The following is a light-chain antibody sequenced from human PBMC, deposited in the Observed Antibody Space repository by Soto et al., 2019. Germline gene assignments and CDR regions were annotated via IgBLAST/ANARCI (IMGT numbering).Light chain of an antibody. Sequence: QSALTQPPSASGSPGQSVTISCTGTSSDVGGYNYVSWYQQHPGKAPKFMIYEVSKRPSGVPDRFSGSKSGNTASLTVSGLQAEDEADYYCCSYAGSNNFVFGPGTKLTVL. J-gene: IGLJ1*01. CDR1: SSDVGGYNY. CDR3: CSYAGSNNFV. CDR2: EVS. V-gene: IGLV2-8*01.